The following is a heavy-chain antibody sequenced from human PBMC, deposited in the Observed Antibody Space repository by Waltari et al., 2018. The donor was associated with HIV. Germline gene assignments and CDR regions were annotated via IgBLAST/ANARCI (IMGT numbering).Heavy chain of an antibody. CDR3: ASLYCSGGSCYDY. D-gene: IGHD2-15*01. V-gene: IGHV3-7*01. CDR1: GFTFSSYW. J-gene: IGHJ4*02. Sequence: EVQLVESGGGLVQPGGSLRLSCAASGFTFSSYWMTWVRQAPGKGLEWVGNRKQDGSEKYYADSVKGRFTISRDNAKNSLYLQMNSLRAEDTAVYYCASLYCSGGSCYDYWGQGTLVTVSS. CDR2: RKQDGSEK.